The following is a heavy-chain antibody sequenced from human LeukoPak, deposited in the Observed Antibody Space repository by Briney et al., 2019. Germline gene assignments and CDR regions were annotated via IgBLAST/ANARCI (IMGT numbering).Heavy chain of an antibody. CDR1: GGSISSYY. J-gene: IGHJ4*02. CDR2: IYYSGST. D-gene: IGHD5-12*01. V-gene: IGHV4-59*08. Sequence: PSETLSLTCTVSGGSISSYYWSWIRQPPGKGLEWIGYIYYSGSTNYNPSLKSRVTISVDTSKNQFSLKLSSVTAADTAVYYCAQPSGYDSTFDYWGQGTLVTVSS. CDR3: AQPSGYDSTFDY.